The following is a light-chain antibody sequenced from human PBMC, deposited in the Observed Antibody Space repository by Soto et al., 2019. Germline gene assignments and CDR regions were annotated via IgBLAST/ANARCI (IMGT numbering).Light chain of an antibody. CDR2: LNSDGSH. J-gene: IGLJ3*02. CDR1: SGHSSYA. V-gene: IGLV4-69*01. CDR3: QTWGTGIWV. Sequence: QPVLTQSPSASASLGDSVKLTCTLSSGHSSYAIAWHQQQPEKGPRYLMKLNSDGSHSKGDGIPDRFSGSSSGAERYLTISSLQSEDEADYYCQTWGTGIWVFGGGTKVTVL.